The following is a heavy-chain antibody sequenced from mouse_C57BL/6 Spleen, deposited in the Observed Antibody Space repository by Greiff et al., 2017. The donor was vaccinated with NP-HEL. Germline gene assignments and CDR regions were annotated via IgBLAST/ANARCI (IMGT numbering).Heavy chain of an antibody. CDR3: ARSSGTNLFDY. Sequence: EVQLQQSGPELVKPGASVKISCKASGYTFTDYYMNWVKQSHGKSLEWIGDINPNNGGTSYNQKFKGKATLTVDKSSSTAYMELRSLTSEDSAVYYCARSSGTNLFDYWGQGTTLTVSS. D-gene: IGHD4-1*01. V-gene: IGHV1-26*01. J-gene: IGHJ2*01. CDR1: GYTFTDYY. CDR2: INPNNGGT.